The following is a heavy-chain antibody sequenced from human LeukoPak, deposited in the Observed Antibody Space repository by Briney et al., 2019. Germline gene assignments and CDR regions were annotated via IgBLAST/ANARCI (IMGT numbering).Heavy chain of an antibody. V-gene: IGHV3-23*01. Sequence: GGSLRLSCAASGFTFSSYATSWVRQAPGKGLEWVSAISGSGGSTYYADSVKGRFTISSDNSKNTLYLQMNSLRAEDTAVYYCAKDPPAAGHNNDYWGQGTLVTVSS. CDR2: ISGSGGST. CDR1: GFTFSSYA. CDR3: AKDPPAAGHNNDY. D-gene: IGHD6-13*01. J-gene: IGHJ4*02.